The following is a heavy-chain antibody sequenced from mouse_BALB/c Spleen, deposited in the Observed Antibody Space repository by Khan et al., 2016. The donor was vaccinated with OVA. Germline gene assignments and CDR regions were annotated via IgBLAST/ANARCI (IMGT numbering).Heavy chain of an antibody. Sequence: EVQLQQSGPELVKPGASVKISCKTSGYTFTEYTLHWVKQSHGKSLEWIGVINPKNGITSYNQKFKGKATLTVDKSSSTAYMEFRSLTSDDSAVYYCARDAGRYWGQGTSVTVSS. CDR3: ARDAGRY. J-gene: IGHJ4*01. V-gene: IGHV1-18*01. CDR2: INPKNGIT. D-gene: IGHD3-3*01. CDR1: GYTFTEYT.